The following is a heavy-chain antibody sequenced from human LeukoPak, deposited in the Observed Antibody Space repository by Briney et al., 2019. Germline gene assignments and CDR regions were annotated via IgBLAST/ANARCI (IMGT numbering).Heavy chain of an antibody. CDR3: ARSSSILTIPTFDY. D-gene: IGHD5-24*01. V-gene: IGHV4-59*01. CDR2: IYYSGST. J-gene: IGHJ4*02. CDR1: GGSISNYY. Sequence: PSETLSLTCSVSGGSISNYYWSWIPQPPGKGLEWIGYIYYSGSTKYNSSLKSRVTVSVQTSTNQFSLKLSSVTAADTAVYYCARSSSILTIPTFDYWGRGTLVTVSS.